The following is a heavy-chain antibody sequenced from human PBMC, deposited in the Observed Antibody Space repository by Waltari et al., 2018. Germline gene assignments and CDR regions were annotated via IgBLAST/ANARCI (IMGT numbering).Heavy chain of an antibody. Sequence: QVQLVQSGAEVKKPGASVKVYCKASGYTFTSYAINWVRQATGHGLEWMGWMNPNSGNTGYAQKFQGRVTITRNTSISTAYMELSSLRSEDTAVYYCASGYSSGWFFGYYYYGMDVWGQGTTVTVSS. V-gene: IGHV1-8*03. D-gene: IGHD6-19*01. CDR1: GYTFTSYA. CDR2: MNPNSGNT. J-gene: IGHJ6*02. CDR3: ASGYSSGWFFGYYYYGMDV.